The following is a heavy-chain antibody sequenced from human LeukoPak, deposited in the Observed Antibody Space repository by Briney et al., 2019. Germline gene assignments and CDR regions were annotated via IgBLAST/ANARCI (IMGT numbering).Heavy chain of an antibody. J-gene: IGHJ4*02. V-gene: IGHV1-24*01. CDR1: GYTLTELS. CDR2: FDPEDGET. CDR3: ATNLRITIFGVVINYFDY. D-gene: IGHD3-3*01. Sequence: ASAKVSCKVSGYTLTELSMHWVRQAPGKGLEWMGGFDPEDGETIYAQKFQGRVTMTEDTSTDTAYMELGSLRSEDTAVYYCATNLRITIFGVVINYFDYWGQGTLVTVSS.